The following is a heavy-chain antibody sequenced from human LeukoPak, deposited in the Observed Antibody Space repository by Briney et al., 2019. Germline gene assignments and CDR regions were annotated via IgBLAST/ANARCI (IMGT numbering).Heavy chain of an antibody. CDR2: INPNSGGT. CDR1: GYTFTNYD. D-gene: IGHD3-9*01. J-gene: IGHJ5*02. V-gene: IGHV1-2*02. CDR3: ANLPSGYFDWSPPFDP. Sequence: ASVKVSCKASGYTFTNYDINWVRQAPGQGLEWMGWINPNSGGTNYAQKFQGRVTMTRDTSISTAYMELSRLRSDDTAVYYCANLPSGYFDWSPPFDPWGQGTLVTVSS.